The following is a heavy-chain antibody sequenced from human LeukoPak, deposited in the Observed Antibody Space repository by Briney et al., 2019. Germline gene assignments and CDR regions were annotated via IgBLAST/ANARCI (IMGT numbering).Heavy chain of an antibody. D-gene: IGHD4-23*01. CDR2: ISWNSGSI. Sequence: GRSLRLSCAASGFTFDDYAMHWVRQAPGKGLEWVSGISWNSGSIGYADSVKGRFTISRDNAKNSLYLQMNSLRAEDTALYYCAKEGTVVTAYWYFDLWGRGTLVTVSS. CDR1: GFTFDDYA. J-gene: IGHJ2*01. V-gene: IGHV3-9*01. CDR3: AKEGTVVTAYWYFDL.